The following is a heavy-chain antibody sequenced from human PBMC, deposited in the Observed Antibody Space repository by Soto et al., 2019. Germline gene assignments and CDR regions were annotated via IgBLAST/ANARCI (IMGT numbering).Heavy chain of an antibody. CDR2: IIPVFGNT. CDR1: GRSFSSDG. D-gene: IGHD3-10*01. J-gene: IGHJ6*02. CDR3: ARGQYYSSGSAATSYFYFGIDV. Sequence: QLHLEQSGPEVKKPGSSVKVSCKASGRSFSSDGVSWVRQAPGQGLEWMGGIIPVFGNTKYVQRFQGRLTITADKSTSPVYMEMRSVTAEDTSVYFCARGQYYSSGSAATSYFYFGIDVWGQGTTVIVSS. V-gene: IGHV1-69*06.